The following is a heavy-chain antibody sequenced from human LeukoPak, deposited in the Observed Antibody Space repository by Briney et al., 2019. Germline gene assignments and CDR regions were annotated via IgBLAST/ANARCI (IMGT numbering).Heavy chain of an antibody. CDR2: ISSSSSYI. CDR1: GFTFSSYS. CDR3: ARDRGGIAVAVTIDY. D-gene: IGHD6-19*01. Sequence: GGSLRLSCAASGFTFSSYSMNWVRQAPGKGLEWVSSISSSSSYIYYADSVKGRFTISRDNAKNSLYLQMNSLRAEDTAVYYCARDRGGIAVAVTIDYWGQGTLVTVSS. V-gene: IGHV3-21*01. J-gene: IGHJ4*02.